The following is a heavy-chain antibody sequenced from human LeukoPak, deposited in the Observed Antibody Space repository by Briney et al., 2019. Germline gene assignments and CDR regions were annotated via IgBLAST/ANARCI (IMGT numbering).Heavy chain of an antibody. CDR3: ARDLQRDYGSGRYSV. V-gene: IGHV4-38-2*02. Sequence: SETLSLTCAVYGGSFSGYYWGWIRQPPGKGLEWIGSVYHSGSTYYNPSLKSRVTISVDTSKNQFSLKLSSVTAADTAVYYCARDLQRDYGSGRYSVWGQGTLVTVSS. CDR1: GGSFSGYY. J-gene: IGHJ4*02. D-gene: IGHD3-10*01. CDR2: VYHSGST.